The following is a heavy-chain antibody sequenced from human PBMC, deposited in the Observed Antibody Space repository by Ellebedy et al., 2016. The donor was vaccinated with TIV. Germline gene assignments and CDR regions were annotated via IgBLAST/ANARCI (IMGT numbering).Heavy chain of an antibody. Sequence: ASVKVSCKASVYTFTSYDINWVRQATGQGLAWMGIINPSGDSTSYAQKLQGRVTMTRDTSTSTVYMELSSLRSEDTAVYYCARRFNTAMVTGTLSFDYWGQGTLVTVSS. CDR1: VYTFTSYD. V-gene: IGHV1-46*04. D-gene: IGHD5-18*01. CDR2: INPSGDST. J-gene: IGHJ4*02. CDR3: ARRFNTAMVTGTLSFDY.